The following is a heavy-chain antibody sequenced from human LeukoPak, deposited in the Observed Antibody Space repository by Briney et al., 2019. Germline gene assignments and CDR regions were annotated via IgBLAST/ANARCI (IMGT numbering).Heavy chain of an antibody. CDR3: ARDDRYPDY. CDR2: IYSSGRT. CDR1: GASISAYH. D-gene: IGHD2-21*01. Sequence: PSETPSLTCSVSGASISAYHWSWIRQPAGKGLEWIGRIYSSGRTNYIPSLKSRLTMSVDTSKNQFSLKLNSVTAVDTAVYYCARDDRYPDYWGQGTLVNVSS. V-gene: IGHV4-4*07. J-gene: IGHJ4*02.